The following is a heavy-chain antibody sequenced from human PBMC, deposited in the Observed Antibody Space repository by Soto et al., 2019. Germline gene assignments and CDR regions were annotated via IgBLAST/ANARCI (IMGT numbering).Heavy chain of an antibody. V-gene: IGHV1-18*01. CDR3: AREVSSSFYYYYYGMDV. CDR2: ISAYNGNT. D-gene: IGHD6-6*01. J-gene: IGHJ6*02. Sequence: ASVKVSCKASGYTFTSYGISWVRQAPGQGLEWMGWISAYNGNTNYAQKLQGRVTMTTDTSTSTAYMELRSLRSDDTAVYYCAREVSSSFYYYYYGMDVWGQGTTVTVSS. CDR1: GYTFTSYG.